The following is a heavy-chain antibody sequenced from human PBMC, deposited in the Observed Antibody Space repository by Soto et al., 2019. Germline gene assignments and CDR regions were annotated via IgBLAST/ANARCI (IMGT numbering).Heavy chain of an antibody. CDR3: AREGTGCSGGSCYIYYYGMDV. CDR2: ISSSSSYT. D-gene: IGHD2-15*01. CDR1: GFTFSDYY. V-gene: IGHV3-11*05. Sequence: QVQLVESGGGLVKPGGSLRLSCAASGFTFSDYYMSWIRQAPGKGLEWVSYISSSSSYTNYADSVKGRFTISRDNAKNSLYLQMNSLRAEDTAVYYCAREGTGCSGGSCYIYYYGMDVWGQGTTVTVSS. J-gene: IGHJ6*02.